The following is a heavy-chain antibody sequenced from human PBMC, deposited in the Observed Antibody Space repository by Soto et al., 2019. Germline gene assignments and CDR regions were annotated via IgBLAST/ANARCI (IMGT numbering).Heavy chain of an antibody. V-gene: IGHV4-39*07. CDR1: GGSISSSSYY. CDR2: IYYSGST. CDR3: ARGTRRGFVGY. J-gene: IGHJ4*02. Sequence: PSETLSLTCTVSGGSISSSSYYWGWIRQPPGKGLEWIGSIYYSGSTYYNPSLKSRVTISVDTSKNQFSLKLSSVTAADTAVYYCARGTRRGFVGYWGQGTLVTVSS. D-gene: IGHD3-10*01.